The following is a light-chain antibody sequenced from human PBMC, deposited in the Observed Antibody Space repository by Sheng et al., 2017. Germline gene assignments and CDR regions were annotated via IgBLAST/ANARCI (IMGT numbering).Light chain of an antibody. V-gene: IGKV1-39*01. Sequence: DIQMTQSPSSLSTSVGDRVTITCRASQSIANYLNWYQQKPGKAPNLLIYVTSNLQSVVPSRFSGSGSGTDFTLTITDLQPEDFATYFCQQSYTTPYTFGQGTKLEIK. CDR3: QQSYTTPYT. CDR1: QSIANY. CDR2: VTS. J-gene: IGKJ2*01.